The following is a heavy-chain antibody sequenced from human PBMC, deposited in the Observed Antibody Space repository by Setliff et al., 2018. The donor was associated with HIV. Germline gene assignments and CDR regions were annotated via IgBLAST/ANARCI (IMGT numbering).Heavy chain of an antibody. V-gene: IGHV3-7*03. CDR3: ARGLADPWFFYDNSGLNAFNY. Sequence: PGGSLRLSCAASGFTFSASWMNWVRQAPGRGLEWVANVKQDASEKYYVDSAKGRFNISRDNAKSSLYLQMNNLTAEDTAVYYCARGLADPWFFYDNSGLNAFNYWGQGAQVTVS. D-gene: IGHD3-22*01. CDR1: GFTFSASW. J-gene: IGHJ4*02. CDR2: VKQDASEK.